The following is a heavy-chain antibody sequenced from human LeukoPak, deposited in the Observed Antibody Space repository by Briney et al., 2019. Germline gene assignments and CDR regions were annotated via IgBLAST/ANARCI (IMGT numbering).Heavy chain of an antibody. CDR2: IIPILGIA. CDR1: GYTFTSYY. D-gene: IGHD3-22*01. J-gene: IGHJ4*02. CDR3: ARASKSYYYDSSGSTALDY. Sequence: SVKVSCKASGYTFTSYYMHWVRQAPGQGLEWMGRIIPILGIANYAQKFQGRVTITADKSTSTAYMELSSLRSEDTAVYYCARASKSYYYDSSGSTALDYWGQGTLVTVSS. V-gene: IGHV1-69*04.